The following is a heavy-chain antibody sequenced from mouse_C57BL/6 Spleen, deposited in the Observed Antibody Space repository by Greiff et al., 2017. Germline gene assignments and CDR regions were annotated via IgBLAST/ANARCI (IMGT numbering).Heavy chain of an antibody. J-gene: IGHJ1*03. V-gene: IGHV1-22*01. CDR2: INPNNGGT. CDR3: ADGYYWYFDV. D-gene: IGHD2-3*01. CDR1: GYTFTDYN. Sequence: EVQLQESGPELVKPGASVKMSCKASGYTFTDYNMHWVKQSHGKSLEWIGYINPNNGGTSYNQKFKGKATLTVNKSSSTAYMELRSLTSEDSAVYYCADGYYWYFDVWGTGTTVTVSS.